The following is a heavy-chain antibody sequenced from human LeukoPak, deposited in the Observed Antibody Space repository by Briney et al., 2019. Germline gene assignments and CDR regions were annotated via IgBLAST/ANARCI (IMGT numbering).Heavy chain of an antibody. Sequence: SQTLSLTCAISGDSVSSDSAAWNWIRQSPSRGLEWLGRTYYRSKWYNDYSAFVKSRIIINPDTSKNQFSLQLNSVPPEDTAVYYSARAVAGTEGWFNSWGQGTLVTVSS. J-gene: IGHJ5*01. D-gene: IGHD1-1*01. V-gene: IGHV6-1*01. CDR1: GDSVSSDSAA. CDR2: TYYRSKWYN. CDR3: ARAVAGTEGWFNS.